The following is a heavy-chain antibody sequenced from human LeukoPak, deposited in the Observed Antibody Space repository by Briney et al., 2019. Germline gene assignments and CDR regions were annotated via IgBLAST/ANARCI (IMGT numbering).Heavy chain of an antibody. CDR1: GGTFSSYA. V-gene: IGHV1-69*13. J-gene: IGHJ4*02. CDR3: ARAVPAAKGAYYFDY. D-gene: IGHD2-2*01. Sequence: SVKVSCKASGGTFSSYAISWVRQAPGQGLEWMGGIIPIFGTANYAQKFQGRVTITADESTSTAYMELSSLRSEDTAVYYCARAVPAAKGAYYFDYWGQGTLVTVSS. CDR2: IIPIFGTA.